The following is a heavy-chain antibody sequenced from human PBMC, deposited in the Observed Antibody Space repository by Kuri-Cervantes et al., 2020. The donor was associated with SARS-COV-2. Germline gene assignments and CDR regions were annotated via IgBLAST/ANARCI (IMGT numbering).Heavy chain of an antibody. Sequence: GGPLRLSCAASGFTFSDYYMSWIRQAPGKGLGWVSYISSSGSTIYYADSVKGRFTISRDNAKNSLYQQMNSLRAEDTAVYYCASGSHYYYGSGSEPTWGQGTLVTVSS. CDR2: ISSSGSTI. CDR1: GFTFSDYY. V-gene: IGHV3-11*01. J-gene: IGHJ5*02. D-gene: IGHD3-10*01. CDR3: ASGSHYYYGSGSEPT.